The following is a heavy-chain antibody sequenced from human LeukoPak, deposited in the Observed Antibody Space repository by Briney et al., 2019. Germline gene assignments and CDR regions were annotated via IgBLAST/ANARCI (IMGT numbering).Heavy chain of an antibody. Sequence: GGSLRLSCAASGFTFDDYAMHWPRQAPGKGRGGVSGISWNSGSIGYADSVKGQFTISRDNAKNSLYLQMNSLRAEDTALYYCAKLGSSGYTHFDYWGQGTLVTVSS. CDR1: GFTFDDYA. CDR2: ISWNSGSI. D-gene: IGHD3-3*01. CDR3: AKLGSSGYTHFDY. J-gene: IGHJ4*02. V-gene: IGHV3-9*01.